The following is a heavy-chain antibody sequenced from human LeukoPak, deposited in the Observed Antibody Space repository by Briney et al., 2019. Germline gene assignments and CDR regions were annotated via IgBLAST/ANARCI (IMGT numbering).Heavy chain of an antibody. J-gene: IGHJ4*02. CDR3: ASAAGPFDN. D-gene: IGHD6-13*01. Sequence: PGGSLRLSCAASGFTFYSYGMHWVRQAPGKGLEWVAVIWYDGSNKYYADSVKGRFTISRDNSKNTLYLQMNSLRAEDTAVYYCASAAGPFDNWGQGTLVTVSS. CDR2: IWYDGSNK. V-gene: IGHV3-33*08. CDR1: GFTFYSYG.